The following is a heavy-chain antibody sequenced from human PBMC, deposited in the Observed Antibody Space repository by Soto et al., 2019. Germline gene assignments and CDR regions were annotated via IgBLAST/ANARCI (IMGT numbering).Heavy chain of an antibody. CDR1: GYTFTSYA. V-gene: IGHV1-3*05. J-gene: IGHJ4*02. D-gene: IGHD3-22*01. Sequence: QVQLVQSGAEEKKPGASVKVSCKASGYTFTSYAMHWVRQAPGQRLEWMGWINAGNGNTKYSQKFQGRVTITRDTSASTAYMDLSSLRSEDTAVYYCARSSGYYVIEDHWGQGTLVTVSS. CDR3: ARSSGYYVIEDH. CDR2: INAGNGNT.